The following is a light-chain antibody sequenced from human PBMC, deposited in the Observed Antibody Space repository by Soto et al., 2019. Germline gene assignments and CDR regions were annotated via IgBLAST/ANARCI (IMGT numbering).Light chain of an antibody. CDR3: QQYYTTPLFT. Sequence: DIVMTQSPDSLAVSLGERATLNCKSSQSVFYSSNNKNYLAWYQQKPGQPPKLLIYWASTRESGVPDRFSGSGSGTDFTLTISSLQAEDVAVYYCQQYYTTPLFTFGPGTKVDIK. J-gene: IGKJ3*01. CDR1: QSVFYSSNNKNY. V-gene: IGKV4-1*01. CDR2: WAS.